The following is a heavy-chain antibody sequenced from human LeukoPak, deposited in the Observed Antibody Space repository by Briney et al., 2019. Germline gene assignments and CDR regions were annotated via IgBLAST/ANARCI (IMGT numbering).Heavy chain of an antibody. CDR1: GFTFSSYG. V-gene: IGHV3-30*18. CDR2: ISYDESNK. CDR3: AKVSDYGDYGGDY. Sequence: GGSLRLSCAASGFTFSSYGMHWVRQAPGKGLEWVAVISYDESNKYYADSVKGRFTISRDNSKNTLYLQMNSLRAEDTAVYYCAKVSDYGDYGGDYWGQGTLVTVSS. J-gene: IGHJ4*02. D-gene: IGHD4-17*01.